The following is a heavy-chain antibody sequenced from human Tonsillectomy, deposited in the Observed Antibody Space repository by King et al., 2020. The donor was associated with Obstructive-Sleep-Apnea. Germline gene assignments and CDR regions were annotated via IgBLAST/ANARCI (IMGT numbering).Heavy chain of an antibody. Sequence: VQLVQSGAEVKKPGSSVKVSCKASGGTFTNYAFSWVRQAPGQGLEWMGGIIPIRGVANYAQKFQGRVTITAGKSTSTAYMDLSSLRSEDTAVYYCARDKPSPRQLIVVVPARDYYHGMDVWGQGTTVTVSS. V-gene: IGHV1-69*10. CDR3: ARDKPSPRQLIVVVPARDYYHGMDV. CDR2: IIPIRGVA. J-gene: IGHJ6*02. CDR1: GGTFTNYA. D-gene: IGHD2-15*01.